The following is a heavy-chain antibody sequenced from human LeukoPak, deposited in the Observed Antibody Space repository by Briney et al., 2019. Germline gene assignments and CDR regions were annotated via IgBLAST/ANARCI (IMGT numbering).Heavy chain of an antibody. CDR1: GFTFTSYR. J-gene: IGHJ4*02. CDR3: ARDQKYYDTSGSLDY. CDR2: ISGSGSTL. D-gene: IGHD3-22*01. V-gene: IGHV3-48*01. Sequence: PGGSLRLSCAASGFTFTSYRMNWVRRTPGKGLEWVSYISGSGSTLNYADSVKGRFTISRDNAQNSLFLQMNSLRAEDTAVYYCARDQKYYDTSGSLDYWGQGTLVTVSS.